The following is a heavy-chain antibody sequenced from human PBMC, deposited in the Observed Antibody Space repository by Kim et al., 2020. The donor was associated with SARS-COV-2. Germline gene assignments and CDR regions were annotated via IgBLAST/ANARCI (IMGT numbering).Heavy chain of an antibody. V-gene: IGHV4-31*03. CDR2: IYYSGST. Sequence: SETLSLTCTVSGGSISSGGYYWSWIRQHPGKGLEWIGYIYYSGSTYYNPSLKSRVTISVDTSKNQFSLKLSSVTAADTAVYYCARALEYCSSTSCYRALFDYWGQGTLVTVSS. J-gene: IGHJ4*02. CDR1: GGSISSGGYY. CDR3: ARALEYCSSTSCYRALFDY. D-gene: IGHD2-2*01.